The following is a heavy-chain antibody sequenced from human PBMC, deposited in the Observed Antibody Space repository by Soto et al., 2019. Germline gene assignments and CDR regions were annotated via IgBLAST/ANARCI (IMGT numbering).Heavy chain of an antibody. D-gene: IGHD3-22*01. CDR3: ARDYYKYYDSSGYYRSPAY. CDR2: ISYDGSDK. V-gene: IGHV3-30-3*01. J-gene: IGHJ4*02. Sequence: LRLSCAASGFTLSSYAMHWVRQAPGKGLEWVALISYDGSDKDYADSVKGRFTISRDNSRNTLFLQMNSLRAEDTAVYYCARDYYKYYDSSGYYRSPAYWGQGTPVTVSS. CDR1: GFTLSSYA.